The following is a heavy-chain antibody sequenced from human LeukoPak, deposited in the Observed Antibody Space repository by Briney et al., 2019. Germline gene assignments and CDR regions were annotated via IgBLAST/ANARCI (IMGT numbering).Heavy chain of an antibody. V-gene: IGHV5-51*01. CDR2: IYPFDSDT. CDR1: GYSFSSHW. CDR3: ARPFREIEGDH. Sequence: KLGESLKISCQGSGYSFSSHWIVWVRQMPGKGLEWMGIIYPFDSDTRYSPSFQGQVTISADKSINTAYLQWSSLRASDTAMYYCARPFREIEGDHWGQGTLVTVSS. D-gene: IGHD5-24*01. J-gene: IGHJ4*02.